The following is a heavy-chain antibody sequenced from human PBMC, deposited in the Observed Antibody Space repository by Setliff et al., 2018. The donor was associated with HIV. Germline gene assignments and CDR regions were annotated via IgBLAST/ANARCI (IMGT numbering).Heavy chain of an antibody. D-gene: IGHD5-12*01. Sequence: ASVKVSCKASGYTFNNYGISWVRQAPGQGLEWMGWINTHSGYTNYAQNVQGRVTVTMDTSTSTAYVELRSLKSGDTAVYYCARGKTWLRFLDYWGQGTPVTAPQ. J-gene: IGHJ4*02. CDR3: ARGKTWLRFLDY. V-gene: IGHV1-18*01. CDR1: GYTFNNYG. CDR2: INTHSGYT.